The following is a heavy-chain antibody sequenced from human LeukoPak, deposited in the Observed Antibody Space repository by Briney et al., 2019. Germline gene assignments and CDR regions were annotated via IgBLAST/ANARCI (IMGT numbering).Heavy chain of an antibody. D-gene: IGHD3-10*01. V-gene: IGHV4-59*12. CDR2: IYYSGGT. J-gene: IGHJ5*02. CDR3: ARDRYYGSGSYFWFDP. Sequence: PSETLSLTCTVSGGSISSYYWSWIRQPPGKGLEWIGYIYYSGGTNYNPSLKSRVTISVDTSKNQFSLKLSSVTAADTAVYYCARDRYYGSGSYFWFDPWGQGTLVTVSS. CDR1: GGSISSYY.